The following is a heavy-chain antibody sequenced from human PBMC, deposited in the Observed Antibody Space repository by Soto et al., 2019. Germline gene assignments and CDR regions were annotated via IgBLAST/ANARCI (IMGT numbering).Heavy chain of an antibody. CDR2: TIAMFGTP. D-gene: IGHD5-12*01. J-gene: IGHJ6*02. CDR1: GGTFSKYA. Sequence: QVQLVQSGAEMQQPGASVRVSCKASGGTFSKYAFSWVRQAPGQGLEWLGGTIAMFGTPNYAQKFQGRVAISADESTATGYMDLSRLRSGDTAVSVFARPLRDRNSYYAVAVWGQGTTVTVSS. V-gene: IGHV1-69*01. CDR3: ARPLRDRNSYYAVAV.